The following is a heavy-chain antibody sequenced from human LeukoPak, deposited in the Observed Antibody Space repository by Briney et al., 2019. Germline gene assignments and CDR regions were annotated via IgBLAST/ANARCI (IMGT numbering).Heavy chain of an antibody. D-gene: IGHD5-18*01. J-gene: IGHJ5*02. CDR2: IYTSGST. Sequence: SETLSLTCTVSGGSISSGSYYWSWIRQPAGKGLEWIGRIYTSGSTNYNPSLKSRVTISVDTSKNQFSLKLSSVTAADTAVYCCARVLRYGWFDPWGQGTLVTVSS. CDR3: ARVLRYGWFDP. CDR1: GGSISSGSYY. V-gene: IGHV4-61*02.